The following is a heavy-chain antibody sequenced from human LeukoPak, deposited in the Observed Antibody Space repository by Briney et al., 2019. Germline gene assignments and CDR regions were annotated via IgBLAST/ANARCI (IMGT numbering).Heavy chain of an antibody. CDR2: INAGNGNT. D-gene: IGHD3-10*01. CDR1: GYTFTSYA. J-gene: IGHJ4*02. CDR3: ARDNRMVRGAIISPLGY. V-gene: IGHV1-3*01. Sequence: ASVKVSCKASGYTFTSYAMHWVRQAPGQRLEWMGWINAGNGNTKYSQKFQGRVTITRDTSASTAYMELSSLRSEDTAVYYYARDNRMVRGAIISPLGYWGQGTLVTVSS.